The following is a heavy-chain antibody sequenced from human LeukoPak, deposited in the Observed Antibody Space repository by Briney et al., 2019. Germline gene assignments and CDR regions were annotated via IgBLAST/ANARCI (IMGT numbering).Heavy chain of an antibody. CDR3: ARDYWWNYDY. D-gene: IGHD1-7*01. V-gene: IGHV3-23*01. CDR2: ISGSSIST. CDR1: GFTFSSFA. Sequence: GGSLRLSCAASGFTFSSFAMTWVRQAPGKGLEWVSSISGSSISTYYSDSVKGRFTISRDNSKNTIYLQMDSLRAEDTAIYYCARDYWWNYDYWGQGTLVTVSS. J-gene: IGHJ4*02.